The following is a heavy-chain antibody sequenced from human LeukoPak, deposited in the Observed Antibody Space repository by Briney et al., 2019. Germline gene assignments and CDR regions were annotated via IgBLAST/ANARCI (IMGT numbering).Heavy chain of an antibody. J-gene: IGHJ6*02. V-gene: IGHV3-30-3*01. Sequence: GGSLRLSCAASGFTFSSYAMSWVRQAPGKGLEWVAVISYDGSNKYYADSVKGRFTISRDNSKNTLYLQMNSLRAEDTAVYYCAREFGGYYHYYGMDVWGQGTTVTVSS. D-gene: IGHD3-10*01. CDR1: GFTFSSYA. CDR3: AREFGGYYHYYGMDV. CDR2: ISYDGSNK.